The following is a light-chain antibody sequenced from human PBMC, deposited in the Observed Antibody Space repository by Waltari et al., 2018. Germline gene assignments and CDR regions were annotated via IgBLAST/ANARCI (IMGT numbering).Light chain of an antibody. J-gene: IGKJ1*01. V-gene: IGKV1-9*01. CDR1: QDISSY. CDR2: GAS. Sequence: DIQLTQSPSFLSASVGDRVTITCRASQDISSYLTWYQQKSGKAPKLLIFGASTLQSGVPSRFSGIGSGTEFTLNISNLQPEDLATYYCQQVNNYPRTFGQGTKVEIK. CDR3: QQVNNYPRT.